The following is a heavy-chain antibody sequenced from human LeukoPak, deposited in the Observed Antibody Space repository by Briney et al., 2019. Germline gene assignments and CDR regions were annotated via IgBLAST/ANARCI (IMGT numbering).Heavy chain of an antibody. CDR3: ARGRTSEY. CDR2: INHSGST. V-gene: IGHV4-34*01. J-gene: IGHJ4*02. Sequence: KPSETLSLTCAVYGGSFSGYYWSLIRQPPGKGLEWIGEINHSGSTNYNPSLKSRVTISVDTSKNQFSLKLSSVTAADTAVYYCARGRTSEYWGQGTLVTVSS. CDR1: GGSFSGYY. D-gene: IGHD2-2*01.